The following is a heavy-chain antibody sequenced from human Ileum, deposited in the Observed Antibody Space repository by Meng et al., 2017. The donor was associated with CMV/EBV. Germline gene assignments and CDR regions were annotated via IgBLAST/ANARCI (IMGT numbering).Heavy chain of an antibody. CDR3: ARGHYDSF. CDR1: GFSFSDFH. CDR2: ISRDNTYT. D-gene: IGHD3-22*01. J-gene: IGHJ4*02. V-gene: IGHV3-11*06. Sequence: QVSLVEFGGDLVKPGGSLRLSCGASGFSFSDFHMNWIRQAPGKGPEWVSFISRDNTYTNYADSVKGRFTISRDNAKNLLFLQMNSLRVEDTALYYCARGHYDSFWGRGTLVPSPQ.